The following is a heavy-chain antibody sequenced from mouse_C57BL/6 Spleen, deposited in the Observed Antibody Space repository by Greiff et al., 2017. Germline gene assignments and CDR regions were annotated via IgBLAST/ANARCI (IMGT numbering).Heavy chain of an antibody. V-gene: IGHV6-3*01. J-gene: IGHJ1*03. Sequence: EVQLVESGGGLVQPGGSMKLSCVASGFTFSNYWMNWVRQSPEKGLEWVAQIRLKSDNYATHYAESVKGRFTISRDDSKSSVYLQMNNLRAEDTGIYYCTATVVDWYFDVWGTGTTVTVPS. CDR3: TATVVDWYFDV. CDR2: IRLKSDNYAT. D-gene: IGHD1-1*01. CDR1: GFTFSNYW.